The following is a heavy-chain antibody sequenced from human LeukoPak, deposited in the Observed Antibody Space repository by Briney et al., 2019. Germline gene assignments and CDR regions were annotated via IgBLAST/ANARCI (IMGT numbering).Heavy chain of an antibody. CDR2: IYYSGST. J-gene: IGHJ5*02. CDR1: GGSISSSNYY. D-gene: IGHD3-10*01. V-gene: IGHV4-61*05. Sequence: PSETLSLTCTVSGGSISSSNYYWDWIRQPPGKGLEWIGYIYYSGSTTYNPSLKSRVTISVDTSKNQFSLKLSSVTAADTAVYYCARGKLWFGDFDPWGQGTLVTVSS. CDR3: ARGKLWFGDFDP.